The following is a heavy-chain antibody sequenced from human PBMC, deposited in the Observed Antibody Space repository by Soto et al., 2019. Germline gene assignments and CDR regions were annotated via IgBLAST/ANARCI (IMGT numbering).Heavy chain of an antibody. J-gene: IGHJ6*01. CDR2: IIPIFGTA. CDR1: GGTFSSYA. D-gene: IGHD3-10*01. Sequence: GASVKVSCKASGGTFSSYAISWVRQAPGQGLEWMGGIIPIFGTANYAQKFQGRVTITADESTSTAYMELSSLRSEDTAVYYCARGDYYGSGSYSIYYGMDVWGQGTTVTVSS. V-gene: IGHV1-69*13. CDR3: ARGDYYGSGSYSIYYGMDV.